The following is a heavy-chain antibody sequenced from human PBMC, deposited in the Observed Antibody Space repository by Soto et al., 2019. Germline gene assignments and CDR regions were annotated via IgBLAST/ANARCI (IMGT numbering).Heavy chain of an antibody. CDR1: GGSISSYY. V-gene: IGHV4-4*07. J-gene: IGHJ6*02. Sequence: PSETLSLTCTVSGGSISSYYWSWIRQPAGKGLEWIGRIYTSGSTNYNPSLKSRVTMSVDTSKNQFSLKLSSVTAADTAVYYCAREELGYCSSTSCKSGGREGVSLYYYGMDVWGQGTTVTVSS. D-gene: IGHD2-2*01. CDR2: IYTSGST. CDR3: AREELGYCSSTSCKSGGREGVSLYYYGMDV.